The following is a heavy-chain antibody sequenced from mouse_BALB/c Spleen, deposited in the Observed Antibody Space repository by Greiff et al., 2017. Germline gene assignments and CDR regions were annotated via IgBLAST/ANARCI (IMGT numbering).Heavy chain of an antibody. Sequence: EVKLMESGPGLVKPSQSLSLTCSVTGYSITSGYYWNWIRQFPGNKLEWMGYISYDGSNNYNPSLKNRISITRDTSKNQFFLKLNSVTTEDTATYYCARDGGTGAYWGQGTLVTVSA. V-gene: IGHV3-6*02. CDR3: ARDGGTGAY. CDR2: ISYDGSN. D-gene: IGHD2-14*01. J-gene: IGHJ3*01. CDR1: GYSITSGYY.